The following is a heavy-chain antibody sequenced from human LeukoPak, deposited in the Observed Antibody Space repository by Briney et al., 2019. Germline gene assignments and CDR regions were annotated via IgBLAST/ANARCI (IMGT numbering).Heavy chain of an antibody. V-gene: IGHV3-49*04. D-gene: IGHD3-10*01. CDR3: TSALIWFVEFLIDY. CDR2: IRSKAYGGTT. Sequence: GGSLRLSCTASGFTFGDYAMSWVRQAPGKGLEWVGFIRSKAYGGTTEYAASVKGRFTISRDDSKSIAYLQMNSLKTEDTAVYYCTSALIWFVEFLIDYWGQGTLVTVSS. CDR1: GFTFGDYA. J-gene: IGHJ4*02.